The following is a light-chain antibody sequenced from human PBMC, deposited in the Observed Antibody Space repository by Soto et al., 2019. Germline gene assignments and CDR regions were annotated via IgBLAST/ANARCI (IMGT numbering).Light chain of an antibody. CDR2: DAS. CDR3: QQRSNWPPYT. J-gene: IGKJ2*01. CDR1: QSVSSY. Sequence: EIVLTQSPATLSLSQGKRATLSCRASQSVSSYLAWYQQKPGQAPRLLIYDASNRATGIPARFSGSGSGTDFTLTISSLEPEDFAVYYCQQRSNWPPYTFGQGTKLEIK. V-gene: IGKV3-11*01.